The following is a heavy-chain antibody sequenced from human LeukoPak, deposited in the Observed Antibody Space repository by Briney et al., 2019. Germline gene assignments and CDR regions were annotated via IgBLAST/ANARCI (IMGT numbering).Heavy chain of an antibody. CDR1: GFTFSSYW. CDR3: AREAMGMDFDY. CDR2: IKQDGSGK. V-gene: IGHV3-7*01. Sequence: QPGGSLRLSCAASGFTFSSYWMSWVRQAPGKGLEWVANIKQDGSGKYYVDSVKGRFTISRDNAKDSLYLQMNSLRAEDTAVYYCAREAMGMDFDYWGQGTLVTVSS. D-gene: IGHD5-18*01. J-gene: IGHJ4*02.